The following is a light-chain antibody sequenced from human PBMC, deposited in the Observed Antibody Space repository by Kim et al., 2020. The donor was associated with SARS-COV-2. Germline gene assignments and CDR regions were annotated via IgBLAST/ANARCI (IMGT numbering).Light chain of an antibody. J-gene: IGKJ1*01. Sequence: SPGESATLSCRASQSVSSSNLAWYQQKPGQAPRLLIYEAYRRVTGIPDRFSGSGSGTDFTLTISRLEPEDFAVYYCQQLDASPRTFGQGTKVDIK. CDR3: QQLDASPRT. CDR2: EAY. CDR1: QSVSSSN. V-gene: IGKV3-20*01.